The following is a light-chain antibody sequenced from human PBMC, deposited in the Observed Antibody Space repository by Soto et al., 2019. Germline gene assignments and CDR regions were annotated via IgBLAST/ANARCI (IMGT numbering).Light chain of an antibody. CDR1: QSVSSSF. Sequence: EIVLTQSPGTLSLSPGERATLSCRASQSVSSSFLAWYQQKPGQAPRLLIYGASSRATGIPDRFSGSGSGTVFTLTISRLEPEDFAAYYCQQCGNSLTFGGGTKVEIK. V-gene: IGKV3-20*01. CDR3: QQCGNSLT. CDR2: GAS. J-gene: IGKJ4*01.